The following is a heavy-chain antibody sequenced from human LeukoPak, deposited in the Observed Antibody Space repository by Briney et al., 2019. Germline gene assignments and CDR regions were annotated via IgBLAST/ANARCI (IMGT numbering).Heavy chain of an antibody. CDR1: GGTFSSYA. D-gene: IGHD5-24*01. J-gene: IGHJ4*02. Sequence: ASVKVSCEASGGTFSSYAISWVRRAPGQGLEWMGGIIPIFGTANYAQKFQGRVTITTDESTSTAYMELSSLRSEDTAVYYCAQRAGDGYNYQYYFDYWGQGTLVTVSS. CDR2: IIPIFGTA. V-gene: IGHV1-69*05. CDR3: AQRAGDGYNYQYYFDY.